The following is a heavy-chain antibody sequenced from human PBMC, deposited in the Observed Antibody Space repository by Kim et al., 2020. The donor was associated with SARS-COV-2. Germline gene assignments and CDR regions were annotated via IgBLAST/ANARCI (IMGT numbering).Heavy chain of an antibody. CDR3: ARWGLYCSGGSCRDY. Sequence: THKSRVTISVDTSKNQFSLKLSSVTAADTAVYYCARWGLYCSGGSCRDYWGQGTLVTVSS. J-gene: IGHJ4*02. D-gene: IGHD2-15*01. V-gene: IGHV4-59*01.